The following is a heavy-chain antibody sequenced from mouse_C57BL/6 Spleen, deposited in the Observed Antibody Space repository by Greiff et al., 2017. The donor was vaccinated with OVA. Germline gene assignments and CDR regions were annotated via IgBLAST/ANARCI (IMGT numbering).Heavy chain of an antibody. D-gene: IGHD1-1*01. J-gene: IGHJ2*01. CDR2: ISSGSSTI. V-gene: IGHV5-17*01. CDR1: GFTFSDYG. CDR3: ARGYGSTSTWYYFDY. Sequence: EVHLVESGGGLVKPGGSLKLSCAASGFTFSDYGMHWVRQAPEKGLEWVAYISSGSSTIYYADTVKGRFTISRDNAKNTLFLQMTSLRSEDTAMYYCARGYGSTSTWYYFDYWGQGTTLTVSS.